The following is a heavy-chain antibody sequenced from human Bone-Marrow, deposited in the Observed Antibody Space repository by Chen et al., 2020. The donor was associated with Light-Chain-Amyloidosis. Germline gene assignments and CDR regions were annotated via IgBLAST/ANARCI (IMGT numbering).Heavy chain of an antibody. CDR2: IKEDGSEK. J-gene: IGHJ6*02. V-gene: IGHV3-7*01. Sequence: EVQLVESGGGLVQPGGSLRLSCVASGFIFSTNWMSWVRQAPGKGLEWVANIKEDGSEKYYVDSVKGRFTISRDNAKNSLYLQMNSPRAEDTAVYYCARWRTLGVWGQGTTVTVSS. CDR3: ARWRTLGV. CDR1: GFIFSTNW.